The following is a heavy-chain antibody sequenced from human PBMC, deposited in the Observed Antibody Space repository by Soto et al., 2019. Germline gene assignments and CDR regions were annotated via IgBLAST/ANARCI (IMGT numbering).Heavy chain of an antibody. CDR2: IKSDGSST. V-gene: IGHV3-74*01. CDR3: ARVEYGSGDSCYYYYGLAV. J-gene: IGHJ6*02. CDR1: GFTFSSYW. Sequence: PGGSLRLSCAASGFTFSSYWMHWVRQAPGKGLVWVSRIKSDGSSTSYADSVKGRFIISRDNAKNTLYLQMNSLRAEDTAVYYCARVEYGSGDSCYYYYGLAVWGQGTTVTVAS. D-gene: IGHD2-15*01.